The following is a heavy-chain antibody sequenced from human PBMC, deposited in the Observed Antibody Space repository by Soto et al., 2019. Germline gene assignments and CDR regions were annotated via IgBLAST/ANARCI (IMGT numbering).Heavy chain of an antibody. CDR1: GYTFTSHD. CDR2: MNPNSGHT. CDR3: ASDMSTT. J-gene: IGHJ5*02. V-gene: IGHV1-8*01. D-gene: IGHD2-2*01. Sequence: QGKLVQSGAEVKKPGASVKVSCKASGYTFTSHDINWMRQATGQGLEWMGWMNPNSGHTNYAQKFQGRVTMTRDTSISTAYMELTNLRSEDTAIYYCASDMSTTWGQGTLVTVSS.